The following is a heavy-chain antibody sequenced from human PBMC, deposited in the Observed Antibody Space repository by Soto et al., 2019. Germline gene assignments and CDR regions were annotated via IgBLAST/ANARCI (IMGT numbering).Heavy chain of an antibody. CDR2: IYGGGST. Sequence: EVQVVESGGGLVQPGGSLRLSCAASGFSVSVSANQMNWVRQAPGKGLEWVSIIYGGGSTFYADSVKDRFTISRDNSRNTLYLQMNSLRVEDTAVYYCARGNSDYFYGMDVWGQGTTVTVSS. D-gene: IGHD4-4*01. CDR1: GFSVSVSANQ. V-gene: IGHV3-66*01. CDR3: ARGNSDYFYGMDV. J-gene: IGHJ6*02.